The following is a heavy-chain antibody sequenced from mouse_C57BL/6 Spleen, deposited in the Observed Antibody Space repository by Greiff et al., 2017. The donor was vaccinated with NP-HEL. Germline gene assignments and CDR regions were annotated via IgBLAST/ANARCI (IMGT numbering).Heavy chain of an antibody. D-gene: IGHD2-1*01. CDR1: GYTFTGYW. J-gene: IGHJ1*03. CDR2: ILPGSGST. CDR3: ARKREEVYYGNYGYFDV. V-gene: IGHV1-9*01. Sequence: QVQLQQSGAELMKPGASVKLSCKATGYTFTGYWIEWVKQRPGHGLEWIGEILPGSGSTNYNEKFKGKATFTADTSSNTAYMQLSSLTTEDSAIYYCARKREEVYYGNYGYFDVWGTGTTVTVSS.